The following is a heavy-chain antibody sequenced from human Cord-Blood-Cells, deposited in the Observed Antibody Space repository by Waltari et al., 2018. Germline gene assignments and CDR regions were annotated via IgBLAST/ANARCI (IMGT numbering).Heavy chain of an antibody. CDR3: ARDSGITMVQGVIDY. J-gene: IGHJ4*02. V-gene: IGHV1-69*14. CDR2: IIPIFGTA. Sequence: QVQLVQSGAEVKKPGSSVKVSCKASGGTFSSYAISWGRQAPGQGREWMGGIIPIFGTANYAQKFQGRVTITADKSTSTAYMELSSLRSEDTAVYYCARDSGITMVQGVIDYWGQGTLVTVSS. CDR1: GGTFSSYA. D-gene: IGHD3-10*01.